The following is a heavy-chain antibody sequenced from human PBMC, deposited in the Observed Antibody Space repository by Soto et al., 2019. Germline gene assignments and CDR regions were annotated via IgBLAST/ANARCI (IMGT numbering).Heavy chain of an antibody. Sequence: PSESLSLPCAVSGYSISSGNYWAWIRQPPGRGLEWIGSLYHIGSTHYNTSLKSRVTISVDTSKNHFSLELSSVTAADTAIYYCRSSTSCYDESCVDVWGQGTMVTVSS. D-gene: IGHD2-2*01. J-gene: IGHJ6*02. CDR1: GYSISSGNY. V-gene: IGHV4-38-2*01. CDR3: RSSTSCYDESCVDV. CDR2: LYHIGST.